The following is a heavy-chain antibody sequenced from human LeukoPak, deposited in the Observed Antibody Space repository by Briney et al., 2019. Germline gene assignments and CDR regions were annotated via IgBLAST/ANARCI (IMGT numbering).Heavy chain of an antibody. V-gene: IGHV4-38-2*01. CDR2: IYHSGST. CDR1: GGSISSSNW. CDR3: VRVDNGGNYFDY. Sequence: PSETLSLTCAVSGGSISSSNWWSWIRQPPGKGLEWIGSIYHSGSTYYNPSLKSRLTISADTSKNQFSLRLSSVTAADTAVYYCVRVDNGGNYFDYWGQGPLVTVSS. J-gene: IGHJ4*02. D-gene: IGHD4-23*01.